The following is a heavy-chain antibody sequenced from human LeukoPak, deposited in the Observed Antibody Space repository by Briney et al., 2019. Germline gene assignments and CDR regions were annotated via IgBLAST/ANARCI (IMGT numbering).Heavy chain of an antibody. CDR2: ISSSGNNI. J-gene: IGHJ6*04. Sequence: SLRLSCAASGFTLTSYEMSWVRQAPREGLGWVSYISSSGNNIYNADSVQARFTISRDNAKNSLYLHMHSLRAEDTAVYYCARDPTIFGVVMDVWGKGTTVTVSS. CDR3: ARDPTIFGVVMDV. CDR1: GFTLTSYE. V-gene: IGHV3-48*03. D-gene: IGHD3-3*01.